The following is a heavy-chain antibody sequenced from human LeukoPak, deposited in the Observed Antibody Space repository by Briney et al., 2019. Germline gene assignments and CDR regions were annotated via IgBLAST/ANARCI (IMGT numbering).Heavy chain of an antibody. Sequence: GGSLRLSCAASGFTFSSYSMNWVRQAPGKGLEWVSSMNSRSSYIYYADSVKGRFTISRDNAKNSLYLQMNSLRAEDTAVYYCARADWDTAMIDYWGQGTLVTVSS. D-gene: IGHD5-18*01. V-gene: IGHV3-21*01. CDR3: ARADWDTAMIDY. CDR2: MNSRSSYI. J-gene: IGHJ4*02. CDR1: GFTFSSYS.